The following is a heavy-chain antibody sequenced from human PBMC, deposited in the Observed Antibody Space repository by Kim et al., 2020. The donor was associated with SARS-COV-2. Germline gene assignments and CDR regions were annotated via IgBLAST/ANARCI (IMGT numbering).Heavy chain of an antibody. CDR3: AREYYYDSSGYYSGAFDI. D-gene: IGHD3-22*01. V-gene: IGHV1-46*01. CDR2: INPSGGST. Sequence: ASVKVSCKASGYTFTSYYMHWVRQAPGQGLEWMGIINPSGGSTSYAQKFQGRVTMTRDTSTSTVYMELSSLRSEDTAVYYCAREYYYDSSGYYSGAFDIWGQGTMVTVSS. CDR1: GYTFTSYY. J-gene: IGHJ3*02.